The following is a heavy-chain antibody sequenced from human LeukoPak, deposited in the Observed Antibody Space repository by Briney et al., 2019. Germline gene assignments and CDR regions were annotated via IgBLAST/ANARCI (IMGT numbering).Heavy chain of an antibody. Sequence: SETLSLTCTASGGTISSGDFFWSWIRQAPGKGLEWIGCIYYSGTTYNNPSLKSRLILSLDTAKNQFSLRLSSVTVADTAVYYCARVLTTPAGQPVAFDIWGQGTLVTVSS. CDR2: IYYSGTT. J-gene: IGHJ3*02. CDR3: ARVLTTPAGQPVAFDI. V-gene: IGHV4-30-4*08. D-gene: IGHD2-2*01. CDR1: GGTISSGDFF.